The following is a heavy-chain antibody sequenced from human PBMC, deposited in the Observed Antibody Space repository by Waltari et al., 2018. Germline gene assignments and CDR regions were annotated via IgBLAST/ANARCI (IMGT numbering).Heavy chain of an antibody. CDR1: GIPFGSFW. J-gene: IGHJ6*02. CDR2: IKQDGSEK. Sequence: EMQLLESGGDLVQPGGSLRLSCGADGIPFGSFWTIGVRQAPGKGLEWVANIKQDGSEKNYMDSVKGRFTISRDNAKKSLYLEMNNLRVEDTAVYYCARVGATDLPYFYGMDVWGQGTTVTVSS. V-gene: IGHV3-7*01. CDR3: ARVGATDLPYFYGMDV. D-gene: IGHD1-26*01.